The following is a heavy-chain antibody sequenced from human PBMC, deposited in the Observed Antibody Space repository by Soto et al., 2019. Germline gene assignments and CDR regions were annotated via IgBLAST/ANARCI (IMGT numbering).Heavy chain of an antibody. J-gene: IGHJ4*02. Sequence: QVQLQESGPGLVKPSQTLSLTCTVSGGSISSGGYYWSWIRQHPGKGLEWIGYIYYSGSTYYNPYIKSRVTISVETSKNQFSLKLSSVTAADTAVYSCARGSGSYYTFHWGQGTLVTVSS. CDR1: GGSISSGGYY. D-gene: IGHD3-10*01. V-gene: IGHV4-31*03. CDR3: ARGSGSYYTFH. CDR2: IYYSGST.